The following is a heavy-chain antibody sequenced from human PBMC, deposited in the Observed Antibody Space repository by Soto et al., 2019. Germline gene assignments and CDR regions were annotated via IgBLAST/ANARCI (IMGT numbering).Heavy chain of an antibody. D-gene: IGHD6-19*01. CDR3: AKAESSYASGWYAY. V-gene: IGHV3-23*01. J-gene: IGHJ4*02. CDR1: GFTFSSYA. CDR2: ISSAGRT. Sequence: EVQLLESGGGLVQPGGSLRLSCVASGFTFSSYAMSWVRQAPGKGLEWVSAISSAGRTYYADSVKGRFTISRDNSKNTRYLQMNSLRAEDTAVHYCAKAESSYASGWYAYWGQGTLVTVSS.